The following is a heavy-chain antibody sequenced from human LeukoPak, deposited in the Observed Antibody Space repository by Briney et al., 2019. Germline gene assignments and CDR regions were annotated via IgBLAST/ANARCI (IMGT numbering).Heavy chain of an antibody. CDR1: GYTFTSYG. Sequence: ASVKVSCKASGYTFTSYGISWVRQAPGQGLEWMGWMNPNSGNTGYAQKFQGRVTMTRNTSISTAYMELSSLGSEDTAVYYCARGRFLEWLWFGYYYYGMDVWGQGTTVTVSS. J-gene: IGHJ6*02. CDR2: MNPNSGNT. CDR3: ARGRFLEWLWFGYYYYGMDV. D-gene: IGHD3-3*01. V-gene: IGHV1-8*02.